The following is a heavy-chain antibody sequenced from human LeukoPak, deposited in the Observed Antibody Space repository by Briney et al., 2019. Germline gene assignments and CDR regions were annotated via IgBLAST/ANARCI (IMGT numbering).Heavy chain of an antibody. CDR1: GFTFSSYS. Sequence: GGSLRLSCAASGFTFSSYSMNWVRQAPGKGLEWVSYISSSSSTIYYADSVKGRFTISRDNAKNSLYLQMNSLRAEDTAVYYCAKEYSSSSVYYYYYMDVWGEGTTVTVSS. J-gene: IGHJ6*03. V-gene: IGHV3-48*04. CDR2: ISSSSSTI. CDR3: AKEYSSSSVYYYYYMDV. D-gene: IGHD6-6*01.